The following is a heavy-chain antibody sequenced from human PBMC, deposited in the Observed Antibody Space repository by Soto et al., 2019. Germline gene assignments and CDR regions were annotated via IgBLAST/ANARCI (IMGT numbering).Heavy chain of an antibody. V-gene: IGHV3-7*01. D-gene: IGHD3-10*01. CDR2: IKTDGSEK. Sequence: PGGSLRLSCAASGFTFTKSWMAWVRQAPGKGLEWVANIKTDGSEKYYVDSVKGRFTITRDNAENSLYLQMNSLRDEDTAVYYCARDQASVYFYGAGDYNGMDVWGQGTTVTVSS. CDR1: GFTFTKSW. CDR3: ARDQASVYFYGAGDYNGMDV. J-gene: IGHJ6*02.